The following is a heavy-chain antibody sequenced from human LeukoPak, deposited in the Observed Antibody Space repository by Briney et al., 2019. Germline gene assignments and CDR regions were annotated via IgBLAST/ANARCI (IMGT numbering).Heavy chain of an antibody. D-gene: IGHD4-17*01. Sequence: ASVKVSCRASGYTFTGYYMHWVRQAPGQGLEWMGWINPNSGGTNYAQKFQGRVTMTRDTSISTAYMELSRLRSDDTAVYYCARVPYGDYYHFDYWGQGTLVTVSS. CDR2: INPNSGGT. J-gene: IGHJ4*02. CDR3: ARVPYGDYYHFDY. V-gene: IGHV1-2*02. CDR1: GYTFTGYY.